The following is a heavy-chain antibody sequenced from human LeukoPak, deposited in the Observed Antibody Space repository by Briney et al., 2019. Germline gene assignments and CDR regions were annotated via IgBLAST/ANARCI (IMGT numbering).Heavy chain of an antibody. V-gene: IGHV3-11*01. CDR1: GFTFSDHY. CDR2: ITSSGTTT. CDR3: ACDPDYGDPE. J-gene: IGHJ4*02. Sequence: PGGSLRLSCAASGFTFSDHYMIGCRLSPGKGLEWLSYITSSGTTTDYADSVKGRFTISRDNAKNSMYLQMNSLRPEDTAGYYCACDPDYGDPEWGQGTLVTVSS. D-gene: IGHD4-17*01.